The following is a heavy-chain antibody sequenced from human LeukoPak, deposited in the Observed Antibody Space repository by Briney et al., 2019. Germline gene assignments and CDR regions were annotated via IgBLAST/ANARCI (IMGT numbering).Heavy chain of an antibody. J-gene: IGHJ4*02. D-gene: IGHD1-26*01. CDR1: GVSIISYY. Sequence: SETLSLTCTVSGVSIISYYWSWIRQPAGKGLEWIGRIYTSGTTNYNPSLKSRVTMSVDTSKNQFSLNLSSVTAADTAVYYCARDGTWSGSFSDYWGQGTLVTVSS. V-gene: IGHV4-4*07. CDR3: ARDGTWSGSFSDY. CDR2: IYTSGTT.